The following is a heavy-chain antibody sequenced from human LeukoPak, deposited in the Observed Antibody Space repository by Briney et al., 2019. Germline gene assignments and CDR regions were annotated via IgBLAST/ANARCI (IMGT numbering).Heavy chain of an antibody. Sequence: KPSETLSLTCTVSGGSISSNVYYWDWIRQPPGKGLEWIGSIYYSGSTYYNPSLKSRVAISVDTSKNQFSLKLSSVTAADTAVYYCARQGRSSGPWGYWGQGTLVTVSS. V-gene: IGHV4-39*01. J-gene: IGHJ4*02. D-gene: IGHD6-19*01. CDR3: ARQGRSSGPWGY. CDR1: GGSISSNVYY. CDR2: IYYSGST.